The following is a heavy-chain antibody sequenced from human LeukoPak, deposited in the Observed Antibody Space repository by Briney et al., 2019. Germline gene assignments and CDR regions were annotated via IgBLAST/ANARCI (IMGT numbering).Heavy chain of an antibody. CDR3: AGADPTYYYDSSGSFDY. Sequence: GESLKISCKGSGYSFTSYWIGWVRQMPGKGLEWMGIIYPGDSDTRYSPSFQGQVTISADKSISTAYLQWSSLKASDTAMYYCAGADPTYYYDSSGSFDYWGQGTLVTVSS. V-gene: IGHV5-51*01. D-gene: IGHD3-22*01. CDR1: GYSFTSYW. CDR2: IYPGDSDT. J-gene: IGHJ4*02.